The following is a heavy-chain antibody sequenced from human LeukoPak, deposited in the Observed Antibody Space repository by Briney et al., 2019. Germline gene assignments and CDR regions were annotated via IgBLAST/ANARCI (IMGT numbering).Heavy chain of an antibody. J-gene: IGHJ4*02. CDR2: ISYDGSNK. V-gene: IGHV3-30-3*01. D-gene: IGHD4-17*01. CDR1: GFTFSSYA. Sequence: GRSLRLSCAASGFTFSSYAMHWVRQAPGKGLEWVAVISYDGSNKYYADSVKGRFTISRDNSKNTLYLQMNSLRAEDTAVYYCARGSTVTTLDYWGQGTLVTVSS. CDR3: ARGSTVTTLDY.